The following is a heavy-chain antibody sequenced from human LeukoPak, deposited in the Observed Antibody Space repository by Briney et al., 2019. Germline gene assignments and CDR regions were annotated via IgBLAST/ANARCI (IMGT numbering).Heavy chain of an antibody. V-gene: IGHV4-34*01. D-gene: IGHD3-3*01. CDR2: INHSGST. J-gene: IGHJ5*02. CDR1: GGSFSGYY. CDR3: ARDPGDFWSGYYAGRGTSWFDP. Sequence: SETLSLTCAVYGGSFSGYYWSWIRQPPGKGLEWIGEINHSGSTNYNPSLKSRVTISVDTVKNQFSLKLSSVTAADTAVYYCARDPGDFWSGYYAGRGTSWFDPWGQGTLVTVSS.